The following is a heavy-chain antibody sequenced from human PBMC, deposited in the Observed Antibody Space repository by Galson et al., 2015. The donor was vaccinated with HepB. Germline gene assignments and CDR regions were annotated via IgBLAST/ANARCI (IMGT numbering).Heavy chain of an antibody. CDR2: ISSSGSTI. J-gene: IGHJ5*02. CDR1: GFTFSSYE. Sequence: LRLSCAASGFTFSSYEMNWVRQAPGKGLEWVSYISSSGSTIYYADSVKGRFTISRDNAKNSLYLQMNSLRAEDTAVYYCARDINFAGWFDPWGQGTLVTVSS. D-gene: IGHD3-10*01. V-gene: IGHV3-48*03. CDR3: ARDINFAGWFDP.